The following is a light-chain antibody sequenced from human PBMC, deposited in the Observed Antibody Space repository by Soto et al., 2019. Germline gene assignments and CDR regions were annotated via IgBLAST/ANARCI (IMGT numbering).Light chain of an antibody. CDR2: EGS. CDR1: SSDVGSYNL. Sequence: QSALTQPASASGSPGQSITISCTGTSSDVGSYNLVSWYPPHPGKAPKLMIYEGSKRPSGVSNRFSGSKSGNTASLTISGLQAEDEADYYCCSYAGSSTGVVFGGGTKLTVL. CDR3: CSYAGSSTGVV. V-gene: IGLV2-23*01. J-gene: IGLJ2*01.